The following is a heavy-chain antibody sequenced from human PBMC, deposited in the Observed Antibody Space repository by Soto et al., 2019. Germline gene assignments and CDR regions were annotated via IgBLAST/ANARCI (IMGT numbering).Heavy chain of an antibody. J-gene: IGHJ6*02. V-gene: IGHV3-23*01. CDR2: ISSSGGST. CDR1: GFTFSTYA. Sequence: PGGSLRLSCAASGFTFSTYAMSWVRQAPGKGLEWVSAISSSGGSTYYADSVKGRFTISRDNSKDTLYLQMNSLRAEDTAVYYCAKGDTQGYCNSTSCFYYYGMDVWGQGSTVTVSS. D-gene: IGHD2-2*01. CDR3: AKGDTQGYCNSTSCFYYYGMDV.